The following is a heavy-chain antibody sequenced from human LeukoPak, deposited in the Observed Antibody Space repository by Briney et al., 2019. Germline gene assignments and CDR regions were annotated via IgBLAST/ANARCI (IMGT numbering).Heavy chain of an antibody. J-gene: IGHJ4*02. Sequence: ASVKVSCKASAGTFSSYAISWVRQAPGQGLECMGWISAYNGNTNYVQKLQGRVTMTTDTSTSTAYMELRSLRSDDTAVYYCARPGELLGAFDYWGQGTLVTVSS. CDR3: ARPGELLGAFDY. CDR1: AGTFSSYA. D-gene: IGHD1-26*01. V-gene: IGHV1-18*01. CDR2: ISAYNGNT.